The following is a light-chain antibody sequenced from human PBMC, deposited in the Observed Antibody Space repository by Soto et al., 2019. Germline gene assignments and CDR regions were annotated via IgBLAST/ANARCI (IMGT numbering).Light chain of an antibody. CDR2: EVR. CDR1: SSDVGGYNY. Sequence: QTVLTQPAGVSWSPGQSISISCTGTSSDVGGYNYVTWYQQLTGKAPKLLISEVRNRPSGVSHRCSGSKSGNTASLTISGIQAEDEAEYYCSSYISSCPFVFGTGTNVTVL. CDR3: SSYISSCPFV. J-gene: IGLJ1*01. V-gene: IGLV2-14*01.